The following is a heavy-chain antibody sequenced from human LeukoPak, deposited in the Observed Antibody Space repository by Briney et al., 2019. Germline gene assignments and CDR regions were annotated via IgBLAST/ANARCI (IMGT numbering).Heavy chain of an antibody. CDR3: ARGKVAVAGTSWFDP. V-gene: IGHV4-30-2*01. CDR1: GGSISSGGYS. CDR2: IYHSGST. D-gene: IGHD6-19*01. J-gene: IGHJ5*02. Sequence: SQTLSLTCAVSGGSISSGGYSWSWIRQPPGKGLEWIGYIYHSGSTNYNPSLKSRVTISVDTSKNQFSLKLSSVTAADTAVYYCARGKVAVAGTSWFDPWGQGTLVTVSS.